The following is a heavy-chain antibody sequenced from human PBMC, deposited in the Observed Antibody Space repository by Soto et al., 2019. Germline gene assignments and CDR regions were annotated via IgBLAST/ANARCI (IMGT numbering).Heavy chain of an antibody. V-gene: IGHV4-59*01. CDR2: IFYSGST. Sequence: PSETLSLTCTVSGGSISRYYWSWIRQPPGKGLEWIAYIFYSGSTNYNPSLKSLVTISVDTSRNQFSLEVSSVTAADAAVYYCARARFKDESYFDYWGQGTLVTVSS. J-gene: IGHJ4*02. CDR1: GGSISRYY. CDR3: ARARFKDESYFDY.